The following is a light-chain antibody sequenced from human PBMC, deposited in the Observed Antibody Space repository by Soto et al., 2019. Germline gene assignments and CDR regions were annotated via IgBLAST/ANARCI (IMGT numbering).Light chain of an antibody. V-gene: IGKV1-5*01. CDR1: QSISSW. J-gene: IGKJ1*01. CDR3: QQYYISWS. Sequence: DIQMTQSPSTLSASVGYRVTITCRASQSISSWLAWYQQKPGKAPKLLIYDASSLESGVPSRFSGSGSGTEFTLTISSLQPEDFATYSCQQYYISWSFGQGTKVDIK. CDR2: DAS.